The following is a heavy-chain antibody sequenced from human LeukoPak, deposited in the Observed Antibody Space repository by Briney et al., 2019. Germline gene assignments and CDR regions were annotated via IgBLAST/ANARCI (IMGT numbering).Heavy chain of an antibody. J-gene: IGHJ4*02. CDR1: GFTFSSYG. Sequence: GGSLRLSCAASGFTFSSYGMHWVRQAPGKGLEWVAFIRYDGSNKYYADSVKGRFTISRDNSKNTLYLQMNSLRAEDTAVYYWAKDGLRQNFDSGAREPWSPSPQ. D-gene: IGHD4-17*01. V-gene: IGHV3-30*02. CDR2: IRYDGSNK. CDR3: AKDGLRQNFDS.